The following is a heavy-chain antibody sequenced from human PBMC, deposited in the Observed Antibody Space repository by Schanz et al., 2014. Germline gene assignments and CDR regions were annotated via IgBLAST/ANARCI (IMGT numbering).Heavy chain of an antibody. Sequence: QVQLVQSGAEVKKPGATVKVSCKASGYIFINSGISWVRQAPGQGLEWMGWISVYNHNKEYDQKFQGRVTMTTDTSTSTAYMALTDLRSDDTAVYYCARDRRFFDRDDLYDFDSWGQGTLVTVSS. J-gene: IGHJ4*02. CDR2: ISVYNHNK. V-gene: IGHV1-18*01. D-gene: IGHD3-3*01. CDR3: ARDRRFFDRDDLYDFDS. CDR1: GYIFINSG.